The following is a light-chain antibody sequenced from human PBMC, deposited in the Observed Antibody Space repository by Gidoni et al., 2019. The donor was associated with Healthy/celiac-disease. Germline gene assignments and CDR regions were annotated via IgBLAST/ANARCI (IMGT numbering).Light chain of an antibody. V-gene: IGLV1-40*01. CDR1: SSTIGAGYD. J-gene: IGLJ3*02. Sequence: SVLTHPPSVSAAPRPLVTISCTGSSSTIGAGYDVHWYQQLPGTAPKLLIYGNSKRHSGVPDRFSGSKSGTAASLAITGLQAEDEADDYCQSYDSSMSGPWVFGGGTKLTVL. CDR2: GNS. CDR3: QSYDSSMSGPWV.